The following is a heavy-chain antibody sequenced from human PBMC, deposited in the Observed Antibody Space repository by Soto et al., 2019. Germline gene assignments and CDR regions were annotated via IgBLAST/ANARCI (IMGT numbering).Heavy chain of an antibody. J-gene: IGHJ4*02. V-gene: IGHV3-30*18. Sequence: PVGSLRLSCAASGFTFSSYGMHWVRQAPGKGLEWVAVISYDGSNKYYADSVKGRFTISRDNSKNTLYLQMNSLRAEDTAVYYCAKDPGVGGPLYWGQGTLVTVSS. CDR3: AKDPGVGGPLY. D-gene: IGHD3-3*01. CDR1: GFTFSSYG. CDR2: ISYDGSNK.